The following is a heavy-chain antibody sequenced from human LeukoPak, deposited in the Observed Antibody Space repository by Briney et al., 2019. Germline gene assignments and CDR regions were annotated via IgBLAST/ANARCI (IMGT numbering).Heavy chain of an antibody. J-gene: IGHJ3*02. CDR1: GGSISNSNYY. Sequence: SETLSLTRTVSGGSISNSNYYWGWIRQPPGKGLEWIGNIYYSGSTYYNPSLRSRVTISVDTSKNQFSLKLSSVTAADTAVYYCARIPTNAVPAAHNGFDIWGQGTMLTVSS. V-gene: IGHV4-39*01. D-gene: IGHD2-2*01. CDR3: ARIPTNAVPAAHNGFDI. CDR2: IYYSGST.